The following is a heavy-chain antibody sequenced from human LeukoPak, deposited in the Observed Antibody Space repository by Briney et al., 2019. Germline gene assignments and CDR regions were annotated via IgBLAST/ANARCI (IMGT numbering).Heavy chain of an antibody. D-gene: IGHD3-3*01. J-gene: IGHJ4*02. CDR3: ARDLEFWSGYYGIDY. V-gene: IGHV3-7*01. Sequence: PGGSLRLSCAASGFTFSSYWMSWVRQAPGKGQGWVANIKQDGSEKYYVDSVKGRFTISRDNAKNSLYLQMNSLRAEDTAVYYCARDLEFWSGYYGIDYWGQGTLVTVSS. CDR2: IKQDGSEK. CDR1: GFTFSSYW.